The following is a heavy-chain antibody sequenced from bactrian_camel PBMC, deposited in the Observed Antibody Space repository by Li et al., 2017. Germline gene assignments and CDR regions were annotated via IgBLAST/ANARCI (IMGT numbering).Heavy chain of an antibody. J-gene: IGHJ6*01. V-gene: IGHV3S53*01. D-gene: IGHD2*01. Sequence: HVQLVESGGGSALAGGSVRLSCAASGYTFNTYSWFRQGAGLKREGVAAIDSDGTTTYAASVEGRFTISKDNAKNTVYLQMNGLKPEDTAMYYCAARGPYCYTKLSVRDFTYWGQGTQVTVS. CDR3: AARGPYCYTKLSVRDFTY. CDR2: IDSDGTT. CDR1: GYTFNTY.